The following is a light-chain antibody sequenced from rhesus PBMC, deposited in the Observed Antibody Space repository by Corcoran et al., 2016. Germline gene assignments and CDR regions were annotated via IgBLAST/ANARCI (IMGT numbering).Light chain of an antibody. CDR3: LLYSSGSQLV. CDR1: TGAVTSGNY. CDR2: NTN. J-gene: IGLJ6*01. V-gene: IGLV7-76*01. Sequence: QAVVTRKPSMTVSPGGAVTLPYGSSTGAVTSGNYPNWFQQKPGQVPRGLIYNTNSKHSWTPARFSGSLAGGKAALTLSGAQPEDEAEYYCLLYSSGSQLVFGSGTTLTVL.